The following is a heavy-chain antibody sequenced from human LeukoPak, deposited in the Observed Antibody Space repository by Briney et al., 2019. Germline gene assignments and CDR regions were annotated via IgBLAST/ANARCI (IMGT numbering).Heavy chain of an antibody. CDR1: GYTFTSYG. CDR2: ISAYNGNT. CDR3: AREDIVVVPAPRATYYFDY. J-gene: IGHJ4*02. V-gene: IGHV1-18*01. Sequence: ASVTVSCKASGYTFTSYGISWVRQAPGQGLEWMGWISAYNGNTNYAQKLQGRVTMTTDTSTSTAYIELRSLRSDDTAVYYCAREDIVVVPAPRATYYFDYWGQGTLVTVSS. D-gene: IGHD2-2*01.